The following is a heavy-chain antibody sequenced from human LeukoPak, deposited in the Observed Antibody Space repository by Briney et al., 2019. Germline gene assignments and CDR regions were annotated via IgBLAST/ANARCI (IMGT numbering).Heavy chain of an antibody. Sequence: PSETLSLTCTVSGGSISSGTYYWGWIRQPAGKGLEWIGRIYGSGSTNYNPSLKSRVTMSVDTSKNQFSLNLSSVTAADTAVYYCARNGITGTTAYYYYYMDVWGKGTTVTVSS. CDR3: ARNGITGTTAYYYYYMDV. CDR2: IYGSGST. J-gene: IGHJ6*03. CDR1: GGSISSGTYY. V-gene: IGHV4-61*02. D-gene: IGHD1-7*01.